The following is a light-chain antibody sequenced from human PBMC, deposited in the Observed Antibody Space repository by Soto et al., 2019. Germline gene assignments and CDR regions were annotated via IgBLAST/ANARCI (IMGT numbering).Light chain of an antibody. Sequence: DIQMTQSPSSLSASVGDRVTITCRASQSISSYLNWYQQKPGKAPKLLIYGASSLGSEVPSRFNGSGSGTDFTITITTLQPEDVGIYYCQQCHDTPLTFGQGTRLEIK. V-gene: IGKV1-39*01. CDR2: GAS. CDR1: QSISSY. J-gene: IGKJ5*01. CDR3: QQCHDTPLT.